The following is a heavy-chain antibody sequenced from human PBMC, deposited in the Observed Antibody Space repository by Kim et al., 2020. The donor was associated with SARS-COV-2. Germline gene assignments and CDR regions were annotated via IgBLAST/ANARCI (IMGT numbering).Heavy chain of an antibody. CDR3: AKAAGYYDFWSGYYRTWYFDY. CDR1: GFTFDDYA. D-gene: IGHD3-3*01. V-gene: IGHV3-9*01. J-gene: IGHJ4*02. Sequence: GGSLRLSCAASGFTFDDYAMHWVRQAPGKGLEWVSGISWNSGSIGYADSVKGRFTISRDNAKNSLYLQMNSLRAEDTALYYCAKAAGYYDFWSGYYRTWYFDYWGQGTLVTVSS. CDR2: ISWNSGSI.